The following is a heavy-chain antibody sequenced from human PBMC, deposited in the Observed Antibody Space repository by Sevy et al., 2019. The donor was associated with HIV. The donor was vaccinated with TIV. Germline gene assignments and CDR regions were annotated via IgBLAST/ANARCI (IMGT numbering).Heavy chain of an antibody. CDR2: ISGSGDNT. J-gene: IGHJ4*02. CDR1: GFIFSRYA. CDR3: AKSDESSASLVYFDY. D-gene: IGHD3-22*01. V-gene: IGHV3-23*01. Sequence: GSLRLSCAASGFIFSRYAMTWVRQAPGKGLEWVSSISGSGDNTHDADSVKGRFTISRDNSKNTLYLQMNGLRAEDTAVYYCAKSDESSASLVYFDYWGQGTLVTVSS.